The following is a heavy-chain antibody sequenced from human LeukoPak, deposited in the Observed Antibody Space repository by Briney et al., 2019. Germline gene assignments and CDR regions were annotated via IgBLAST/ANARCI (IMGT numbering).Heavy chain of an antibody. Sequence: SETLSLTCAVYGGSFSGYYWTWIRQPPGKGLEWIGEIIDTGSTKYNSSLKSRVTTSVDTSKNRFSLKLTSVTAADTAVYYCARQMYGSGVYYFDYWGQGTLVTVSS. J-gene: IGHJ4*02. CDR3: ARQMYGSGVYYFDY. D-gene: IGHD3-10*01. CDR2: IIDTGST. CDR1: GGSFSGYY. V-gene: IGHV4-34*12.